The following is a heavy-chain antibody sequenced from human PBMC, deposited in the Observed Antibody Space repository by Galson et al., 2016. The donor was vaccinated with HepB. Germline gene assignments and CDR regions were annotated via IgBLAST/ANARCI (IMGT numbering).Heavy chain of an antibody. D-gene: IGHD1-1*01. Sequence: SLRLSCAASGFTFSSCAMHWVRQAPGKGLESVSAISDNGGSTYYADSVKGRFTISRDNSKNTLYLRMSSLRAEDTAVYYCVKDRGWGYTSNAFDIWGQGTMDTVSS. CDR1: GFTFSSCA. V-gene: IGHV3-64D*06. J-gene: IGHJ3*02. CDR2: ISDNGGST. CDR3: VKDRGWGYTSNAFDI.